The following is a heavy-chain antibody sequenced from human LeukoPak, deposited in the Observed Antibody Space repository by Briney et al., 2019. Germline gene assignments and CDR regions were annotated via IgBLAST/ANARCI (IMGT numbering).Heavy chain of an antibody. J-gene: IGHJ2*01. D-gene: IGHD6-25*01. CDR1: GFIVNNKY. CDR2: ICEGGST. Sequence: GGSLRLSCAASGFIVNNKYMTWVRQAPGKGLEWVSVICEGGSTVYADSVKGRFSISRDNSKNTVSLQMHSLRAEDTALYYCASYAQRLSNWFFDLWGRGTLVTVPS. V-gene: IGHV3-53*01. CDR3: ASYAQRLSNWFFDL.